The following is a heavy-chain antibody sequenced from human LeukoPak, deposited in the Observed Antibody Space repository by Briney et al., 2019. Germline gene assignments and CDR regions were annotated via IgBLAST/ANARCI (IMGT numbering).Heavy chain of an antibody. Sequence: ASVMVSCKASGYTFIGYYMHWVRQAPGQGLEWMGWINPNSGDTNYAQKFQGRVTMTRDTSISTAYMEMSRLTSDDTAVYYCATAHCSFGTCNSEIDYWGQGTLVTVSS. V-gene: IGHV1-2*02. CDR2: INPNSGDT. CDR3: ATAHCSFGTCNSEIDY. CDR1: GYTFIGYY. J-gene: IGHJ4*02. D-gene: IGHD2-15*01.